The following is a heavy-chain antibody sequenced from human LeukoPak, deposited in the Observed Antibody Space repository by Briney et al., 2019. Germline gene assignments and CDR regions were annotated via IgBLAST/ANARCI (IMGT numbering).Heavy chain of an antibody. Sequence: PSETLSLTCAVYGGSSSGYYWSWIRQPPGKGLEWIGEINHSGSTNYNPSLKSRVTISVDTSKNQFSLKLSSVTAADTAVYYCARPSRKVVAAAGSTRGNNWFDPWGQGTLVTVSS. CDR2: INHSGST. V-gene: IGHV4-34*01. J-gene: IGHJ5*02. CDR3: ARPSRKVVAAAGSTRGNNWFDP. CDR1: GGSSSGYY. D-gene: IGHD6-13*01.